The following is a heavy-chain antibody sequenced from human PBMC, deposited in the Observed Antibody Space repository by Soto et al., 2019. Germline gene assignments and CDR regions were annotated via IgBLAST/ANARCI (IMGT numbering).Heavy chain of an antibody. J-gene: IGHJ4*02. V-gene: IGHV3-11*06. CDR2: ISSSSSYT. CDR3: ARAQAKEYSSSSGFDY. CDR1: GFTFSDYY. Sequence: GGSLRLSCAASGFTFSDYYMSWIRQAPGKGLEWVSYISSSSSYTNYADSVKGRFTISRDNAKNSLYLQMNSLRAEDTAVYYCARAQAKEYSSSSGFDYWGQGTLVTVSS. D-gene: IGHD6-6*01.